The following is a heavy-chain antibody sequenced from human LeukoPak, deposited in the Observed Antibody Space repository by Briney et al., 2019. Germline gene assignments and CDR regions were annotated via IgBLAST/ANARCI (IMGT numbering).Heavy chain of an antibody. CDR3: AKDLGVDNWNYDWFDP. D-gene: IGHD1-7*01. Sequence: PGGSLRLSCAASGFTFSSYGMHWVRQAPGKGLEWVAFIRYDGSNKYYADSVKGRFTISRDNSKNTLYLQMNSLRAEDTAVYYCAKDLGVDNWNYDWFDPWGQGTLVTVSS. J-gene: IGHJ5*02. CDR2: IRYDGSNK. CDR1: GFTFSSYG. V-gene: IGHV3-30*02.